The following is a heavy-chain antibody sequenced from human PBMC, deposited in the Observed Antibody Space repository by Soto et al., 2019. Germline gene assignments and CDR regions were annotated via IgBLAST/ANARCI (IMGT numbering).Heavy chain of an antibody. CDR3: ARHGLGYCSSTSCYRYYYYGMDV. CDR1: GYSFTSYW. D-gene: IGHD2-2*01. J-gene: IGHJ6*02. V-gene: IGHV5-51*01. CDR2: IYPGDSDT. Sequence: PGESLKISCKGSGYSFTSYWIGWARQMPGKGLEWMGIIYPGDSDTRYSPSFQGQVTISADKSISTAYLQWSSLKASDTATYYCARHGLGYCSSTSCYRYYYYGMDVWGQGTTVTVSS.